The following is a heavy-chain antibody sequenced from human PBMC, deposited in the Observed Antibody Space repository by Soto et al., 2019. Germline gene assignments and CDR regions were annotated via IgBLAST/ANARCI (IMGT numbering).Heavy chain of an antibody. CDR3: ARTYYYDSTGYYRTFDY. Sequence: GSLRLSCAASGFTFGSYAMSWVRLAPGKGLEWVSVAGPSGSSTFYADSVRGRFTISRDNVENTLYLQMNSLRVADTALYFCARTYYYDSTGYYRTFDYWGQGTLVTVSS. J-gene: IGHJ4*02. V-gene: IGHV3-23*01. CDR2: AGPSGSST. CDR1: GFTFGSYA. D-gene: IGHD3-22*01.